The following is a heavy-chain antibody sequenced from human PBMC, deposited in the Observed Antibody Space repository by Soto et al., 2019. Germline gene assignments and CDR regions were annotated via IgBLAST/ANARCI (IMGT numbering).Heavy chain of an antibody. V-gene: IGHV6-1*01. CDR1: GDSVSSNSAA. Sequence: SQTLSLTCAISGDSVSSNSAAWNWIRQSPSRGLEWLGRTYYRSKWYNDYAVSVKSRITINPDTSKNQFSLQLNSVTPEDTAVYYCARSFYYGSGMSNWFDPWGQGTLVTVSS. CDR2: TYYRSKWYN. CDR3: ARSFYYGSGMSNWFDP. D-gene: IGHD3-10*01. J-gene: IGHJ5*02.